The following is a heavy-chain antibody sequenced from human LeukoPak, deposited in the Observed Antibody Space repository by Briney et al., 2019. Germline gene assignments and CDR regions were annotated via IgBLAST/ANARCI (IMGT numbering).Heavy chain of an antibody. CDR3: ARDLDWILFDY. CDR1: GFTFSTYC. Sequence: GGSLRLSCAASGFTFSTYCMHWVRQAPGKGLVWVARIRPEGTTTAYADSVKGRFTISRDNAKNTLFLQMNSLSAEDTAVYYCARDLDWILFDYWGQGTLVTVSS. CDR2: IRPEGTTT. J-gene: IGHJ4*02. V-gene: IGHV3-74*03. D-gene: IGHD3-9*01.